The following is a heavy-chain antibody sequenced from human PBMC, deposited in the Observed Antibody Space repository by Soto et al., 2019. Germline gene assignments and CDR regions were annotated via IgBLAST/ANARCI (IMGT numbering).Heavy chain of an antibody. CDR2: IWFDGTNK. V-gene: IGHV3-33*01. D-gene: IGHD3-16*01. J-gene: IGHJ4*02. CDR3: ARDKGKLLDY. CDR1: GFTFSNYG. Sequence: QVQLVESGGGVVQPGRSLRLSCAASGFTFSNYGMHWVRQAPGKGQEWVAVIWFDGTNKYYEDSVKGRFTISRDNSKNALYLQMDSLRAEDTAVYYCARDKGKLLDYWGQGTLVTVSS.